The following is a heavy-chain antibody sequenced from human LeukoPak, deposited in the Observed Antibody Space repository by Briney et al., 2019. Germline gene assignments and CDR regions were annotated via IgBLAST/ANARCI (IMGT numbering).Heavy chain of an antibody. V-gene: IGHV3-48*03. CDR2: ISSGSSTI. CDR3: ARQRVDILTGYYMPGGLDY. Sequence: GGSLRLSCVVSGFTFSSCEMNWVRQAPGKGLEWISYISSGSSTIYYADSVKGRFTISRDTAKNSLFLQMNTLKVEDTAVYYCARQRVDILTGYYMPGGLDYWGQGTLVTVSS. D-gene: IGHD3-9*01. J-gene: IGHJ4*02. CDR1: GFTFSSCE.